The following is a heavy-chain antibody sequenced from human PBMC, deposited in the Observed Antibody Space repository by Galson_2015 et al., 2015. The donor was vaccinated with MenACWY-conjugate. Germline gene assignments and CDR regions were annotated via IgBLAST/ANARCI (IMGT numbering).Heavy chain of an antibody. CDR2: ISSSGNTI. CDR3: ARGVYDSSGYYFP. Sequence: SLRLSCAASGFTFSSYEVNWVRQAPGKGLEWVSYISSSGNTIYYADSVKGRFTISRDNAKNSLYLQMNSLRAEDTAVYYCARGVYDSSGYYFPWGQGTLVTVSS. CDR1: GFTFSSYE. J-gene: IGHJ1*01. D-gene: IGHD3-22*01. V-gene: IGHV3-48*03.